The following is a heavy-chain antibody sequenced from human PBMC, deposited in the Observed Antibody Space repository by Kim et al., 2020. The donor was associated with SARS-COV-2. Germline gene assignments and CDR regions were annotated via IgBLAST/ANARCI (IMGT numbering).Heavy chain of an antibody. CDR3: TRDLEFQH. CDR2: IRSITNGETT. Sequence: GGSLRLSCAASGFIFSNAWMNWVRQAPGKGLEWVGRIRSITNGETTDYAAPVKGRFTISRDDSKNTLYLQMNSLKTEDTAVYYCTRDLEFQHWGQGTLVIVPS. CDR1: GFIFSNAW. V-gene: IGHV3-15*01. J-gene: IGHJ1*01.